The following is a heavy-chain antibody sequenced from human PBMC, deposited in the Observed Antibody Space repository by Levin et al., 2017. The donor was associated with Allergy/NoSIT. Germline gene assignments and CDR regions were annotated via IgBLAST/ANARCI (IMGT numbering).Heavy chain of an antibody. J-gene: IGHJ6*02. CDR1: GFTFSSYA. Sequence: GGSLRLSCAASGFTFSSYAMHWVRQAPGKGLEWVAVISYDGSNKYYADSVKGRFTISRDNSKNTLYLQMNSLRAEDTAVYYCARAPYDSSGYYFYYYYGMDVWGQGTTVTVSS. CDR3: ARAPYDSSGYYFYYYYGMDV. V-gene: IGHV3-30-3*01. CDR2: ISYDGSNK. D-gene: IGHD3-22*01.